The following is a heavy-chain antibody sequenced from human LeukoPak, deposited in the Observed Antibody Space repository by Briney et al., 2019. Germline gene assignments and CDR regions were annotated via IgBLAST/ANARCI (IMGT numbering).Heavy chain of an antibody. Sequence: VASVKVSCKASGYTFTSYGISWVRQAPGQGLEWMGWISAYNGNTNYAQKLQGRVTMTTDTSTSTAYMELRSLRSDDTAVYYCARPKYSSGWYYYYGMDVWGQGTTVTVSS. CDR3: ARPKYSSGWYYYYGMDV. J-gene: IGHJ6*02. V-gene: IGHV1-18*01. CDR1: GYTFTSYG. CDR2: ISAYNGNT. D-gene: IGHD6-19*01.